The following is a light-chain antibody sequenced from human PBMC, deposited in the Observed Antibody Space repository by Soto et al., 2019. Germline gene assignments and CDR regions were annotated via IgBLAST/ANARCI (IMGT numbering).Light chain of an antibody. CDR2: GAS. CDR3: QQYNNWPRT. CDR1: QSFSSN. J-gene: IGKJ5*01. V-gene: IGKV3-15*01. Sequence: EIVITESPATVSVATMVRAALCFMASQSFSSNLAWYQQKPGQAPRLLIYGASTRATGVPARFSGSGSGTEFTLTISSLQSEDFAVYYCQQYNNWPRTFGQGTRLEIK.